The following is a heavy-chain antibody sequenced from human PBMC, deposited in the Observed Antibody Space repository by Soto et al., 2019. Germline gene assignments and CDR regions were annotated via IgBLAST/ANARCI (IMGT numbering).Heavy chain of an antibody. CDR3: ARPARQDTVAGNY. Sequence: XTLSLACTVSGGSLSSSSYYWGWIRQPPGKGLEWIGSIYYTGITHYNTSLKSRATISIDTSKKQFSLNLNSVTSTDTAVYYCARPARQDTVAGNYWGQGTLGTVSS. V-gene: IGHV4-39*01. J-gene: IGHJ4*02. CDR1: GGSLSSSSYY. D-gene: IGHD6-19*01. CDR2: IYYTGIT.